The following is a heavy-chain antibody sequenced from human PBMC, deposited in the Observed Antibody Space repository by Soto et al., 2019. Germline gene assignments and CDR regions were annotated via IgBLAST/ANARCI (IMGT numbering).Heavy chain of an antibody. CDR2: ISYDGSNK. CDR1: GFTFSSYA. V-gene: IGHV3-30-3*01. J-gene: IGHJ6*02. Sequence: PGGSLRLSCAASGFTFSSYAMHWVRQAPGKELEWVAVISYDGSNKYYADSVKGRFTISRDNSKNTLYLQMNSLRAEDTAVYYCARVGSLQTYYYYYYGMDVWGQGTTVTVSS. CDR3: ARVGSLQTYYYYYYGMDV. D-gene: IGHD3-16*01.